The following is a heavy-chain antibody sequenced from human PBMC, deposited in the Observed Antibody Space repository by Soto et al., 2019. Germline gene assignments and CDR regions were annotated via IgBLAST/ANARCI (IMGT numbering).Heavy chain of an antibody. D-gene: IGHD6-19*01. Sequence: QPGGSLRLSCAASGFTFSGSAMHWVRQASGKGLESVGRIRSKANSYATAYAASVKGRFTISRDDSKNTAYLQMNSLKTEDTAVYYCTRQQQPDFWYSSGPGYFDYWGQGTLVTVSP. V-gene: IGHV3-73*01. CDR2: IRSKANSYAT. J-gene: IGHJ4*02. CDR1: GFTFSGSA. CDR3: TRQQQPDFWYSSGPGYFDY.